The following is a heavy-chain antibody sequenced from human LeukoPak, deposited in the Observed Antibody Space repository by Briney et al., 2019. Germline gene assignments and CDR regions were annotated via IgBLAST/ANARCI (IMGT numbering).Heavy chain of an antibody. CDR3: ARNRVVGAPNFDY. CDR1: GGSISSGDYY. Sequence: SQTLSLTCTVSGGSISSGDYYWSWIRQPPGKGLEWIGHIYYSGSTYYNPSLKSRVTISVDTSKNQFSLRLTSVTSADTAVYYCARNRVVGAPNFDYWGQGTLVTVFS. V-gene: IGHV4-30-4*08. CDR2: IYYSGST. D-gene: IGHD1-26*01. J-gene: IGHJ4*02.